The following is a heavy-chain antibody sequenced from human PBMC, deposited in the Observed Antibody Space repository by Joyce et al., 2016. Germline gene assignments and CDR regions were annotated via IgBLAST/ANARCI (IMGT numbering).Heavy chain of an antibody. J-gene: IGHJ1*01. Sequence: QVQLQEWGAGLLKPSETLSLTCAVYGGSLSGYYWSWIRQAPGLGLEWSGEVNDRGRTNYNPSLKSRATTSMDTSKNQFPLRLTTVTAADTAFYFCARARRGSILARGEMGEYLQHWGRGTVVIVSS. CDR1: GGSLSGYY. V-gene: IGHV4-34*01. D-gene: IGHD3-10*01. CDR3: ARARRGSILARGEMGEYLQH. CDR2: VNDRGRT.